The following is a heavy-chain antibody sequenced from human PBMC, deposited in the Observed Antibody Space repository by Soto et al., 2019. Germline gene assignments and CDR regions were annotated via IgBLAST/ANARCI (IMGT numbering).Heavy chain of an antibody. CDR3: AIEGGYSYGFDYYGLDV. D-gene: IGHD5-18*01. CDR1: GGSISSGAYY. V-gene: IGHV4-30-4*01. J-gene: IGHJ6*02. CDR2: IYYSGST. Sequence: QVQLQESGPGLVMPSQTLSLTCTVSGGSISSGAYYWRWIRQPPGKGLEGIGYIYYSGSTYYNPSLKSRVTISLDRSKNQFSLRVSSVTAADTAVYYCAIEGGYSYGFDYYGLDVWGQGTTVTVSS.